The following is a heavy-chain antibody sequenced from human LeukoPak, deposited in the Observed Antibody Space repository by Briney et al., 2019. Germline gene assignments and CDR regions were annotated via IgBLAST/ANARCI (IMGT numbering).Heavy chain of an antibody. J-gene: IGHJ6*02. CDR1: GYTFTGYY. Sequence: GASVKVSCKASGYTFTGYYMHWVRQAPGQGLEWMGWINPNSGGTNYAQKFQGRVTMTRDTSISTAYMGLSRLRFDDTAVYYCARGPDYGSGSYYNYYYYGMDVWGQGTTVTVSS. D-gene: IGHD3-10*01. CDR2: INPNSGGT. V-gene: IGHV1-2*02. CDR3: ARGPDYGSGSYYNYYYYGMDV.